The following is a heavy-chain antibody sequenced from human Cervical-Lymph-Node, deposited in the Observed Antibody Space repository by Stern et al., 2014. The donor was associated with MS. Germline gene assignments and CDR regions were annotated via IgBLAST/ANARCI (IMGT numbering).Heavy chain of an antibody. D-gene: IGHD3-3*01. CDR1: GYSFTSYG. CDR3: ARTYDFWSGYEDY. V-gene: IGHV1-18*01. Sequence: QVQLVQSGAEVKKPGASVTVSCEASGYSFTSYGISWVRQAPGQGLEWMGWISANNGNTNYAQKFQGRVTMTTDTSTSTVYMELRSLRSDDTAVYYCARTYDFWSGYEDYWGQGTLVTVSS. J-gene: IGHJ4*02. CDR2: ISANNGNT.